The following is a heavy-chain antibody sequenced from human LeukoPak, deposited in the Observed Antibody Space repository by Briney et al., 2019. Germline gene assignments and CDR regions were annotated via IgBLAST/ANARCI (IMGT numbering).Heavy chain of an antibody. V-gene: IGHV4-30-2*01. D-gene: IGHD7-27*01. J-gene: IGHJ4*02. CDR1: GGPISSGSYS. CDR2: IYPRGST. Sequence: SETLSLTCAVSGGPISSGSYSWSWIRQPPGKGLEWIGYIYPRGSTYYNPSLKSRVILSLDKSANQFSLNLSSVTAADTAVYYCARFSPRAMGNYLDFWGQGTLVTVSS. CDR3: ARFSPRAMGNYLDF.